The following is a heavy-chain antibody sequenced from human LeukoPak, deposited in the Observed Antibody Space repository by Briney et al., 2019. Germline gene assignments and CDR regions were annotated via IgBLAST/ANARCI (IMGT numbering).Heavy chain of an antibody. Sequence: PGGSLRLSCAASGFTFSDYYMTWIRQAPGKGLEWLSYISGSGSYTNYADSVKGQFTTSRDNAKNSLYLQMNSLRAEDTAVYYCARVGSIAAAGTPDYWGQGTLVTVSS. D-gene: IGHD6-13*01. CDR1: GFTFSDYY. CDR3: ARVGSIAAAGTPDY. J-gene: IGHJ4*02. V-gene: IGHV3-11*06. CDR2: ISGSGSYT.